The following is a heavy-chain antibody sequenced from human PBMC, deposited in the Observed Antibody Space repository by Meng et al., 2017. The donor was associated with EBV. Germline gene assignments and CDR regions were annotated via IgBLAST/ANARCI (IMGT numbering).Heavy chain of an antibody. CDR1: GGTFRSDA. CDR3: ASESGRGFTPDY. CDR2: LIPMSDAP. Sequence: QVQLVQSGAEVRKPGAPVKVSCKTSGGTFRSDAISWVRKAPGQGLEWMGGLIPMSDAPHYAQKFQGRVTITADESTSTHYMDLSGLRSEDTAVYYCASESGRGFTPDYWGQGTLVTVSS. J-gene: IGHJ4*02. V-gene: IGHV1-69*01. D-gene: IGHD3-10*01.